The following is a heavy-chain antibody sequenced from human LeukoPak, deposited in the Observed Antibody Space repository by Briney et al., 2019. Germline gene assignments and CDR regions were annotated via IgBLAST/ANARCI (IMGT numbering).Heavy chain of an antibody. V-gene: IGHV4-39*01. Sequence: SETLSLTCTVSGGSISSSSYYWGWIRQPPGKGLEWIGSIYYSGSTYYNPSLKSRVTISVDTSKNQFSLKLSSVTAADTAVYYCAKGYYDYVWGSYYFDYWGQGTLVTVSS. CDR2: IYYSGST. J-gene: IGHJ4*02. CDR3: AKGYYDYVWGSYYFDY. D-gene: IGHD3-16*01. CDR1: GGSISSSSYY.